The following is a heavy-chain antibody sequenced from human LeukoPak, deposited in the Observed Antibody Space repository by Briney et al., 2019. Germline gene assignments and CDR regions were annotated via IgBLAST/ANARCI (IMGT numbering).Heavy chain of an antibody. D-gene: IGHD3-22*01. CDR2: IYHSGST. Sequence: PSETLSLTCTVSGYSISSGYYWGWIRQPPGKGLEWIGSIYHSGSTDYNPSLKSRVTMSVDTSKNQFSLKLSSVIAADTAVYYCARLGYYYDSSGYLSGYIDYWGQGTLVTVSS. J-gene: IGHJ4*02. CDR3: ARLGYYYDSSGYLSGYIDY. V-gene: IGHV4-38-2*02. CDR1: GYSISSGYY.